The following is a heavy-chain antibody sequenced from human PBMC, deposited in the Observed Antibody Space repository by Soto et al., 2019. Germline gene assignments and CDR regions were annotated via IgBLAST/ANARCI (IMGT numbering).Heavy chain of an antibody. CDR3: ARVETPYDFWRGSRAHYGMDV. J-gene: IGHJ6*02. D-gene: IGHD3-3*01. CDR2: ISAYNGNT. CDR1: GYTFTGYG. V-gene: IGHV1-18*04. Sequence: ASVKVSCNASGYTFTGYGISWVRQAPGQGLEWMGWISAYNGNTNYAQKLQGRVTMTTDTSTSTAYMELRSLRSDDTAVYYCARVETPYDFWRGSRAHYGMDVWGQGTTVTVSS.